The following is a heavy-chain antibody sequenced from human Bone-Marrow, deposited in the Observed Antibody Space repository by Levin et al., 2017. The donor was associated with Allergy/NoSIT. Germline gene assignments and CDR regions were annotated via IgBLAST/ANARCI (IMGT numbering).Heavy chain of an antibody. CDR3: ARPLITMVRGVIIKDYYYYGMDV. CDR1: GGTFSSYA. D-gene: IGHD3-10*01. Sequence: SVKVSCKASGGTFSSYAISWVRQAPGQGLEWMGGIIPIFGTANYAQKFQGRVTITADESTSTAYMELSSLRSEDTAVYYCARPLITMVRGVIIKDYYYYGMDVWGQGTTVTVSS. V-gene: IGHV1-69*13. CDR2: IIPIFGTA. J-gene: IGHJ6*02.